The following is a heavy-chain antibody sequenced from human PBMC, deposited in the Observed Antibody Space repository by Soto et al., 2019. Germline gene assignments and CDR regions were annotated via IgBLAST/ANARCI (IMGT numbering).Heavy chain of an antibody. V-gene: IGHV3-30*18. CDR3: EQDPWYSGRYHFHY. J-gene: IGHJ4*02. CDR2: ISNDGSKK. D-gene: IGHD1-26*01. Sequence: QVQLVESGGGVVQPRRSLRLSCADSGFTFSTYGMHWVRQAQGQGLEGVAVISNDGSKKYYADSVKGRFTISRDNPKSTLYVQMNSLRTEETAVYYCEQDPWYSGRYHFHYWGQGTQVTVSS. CDR1: GFTFSTYG.